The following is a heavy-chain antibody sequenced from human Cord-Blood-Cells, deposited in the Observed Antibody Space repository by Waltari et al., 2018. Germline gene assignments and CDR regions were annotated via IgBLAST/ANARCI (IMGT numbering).Heavy chain of an antibody. J-gene: IGHJ4*02. D-gene: IGHD2-15*01. V-gene: IGHV4-39*01. Sequence: QLQLQESGPGLVKPSETLSLTCTVPGGSISSSSYYWGWIRQPPGKGLEWIGSISYSGSSYCNPSLKSRVTISGDTAKNQVSLKLSSVTAADTAVYYCARSVGRDGVVVAAVDYWGQGTLVTVSS. CDR1: GGSISSSSYY. CDR3: ARSVGRDGVVVAAVDY. CDR2: ISYSGSS.